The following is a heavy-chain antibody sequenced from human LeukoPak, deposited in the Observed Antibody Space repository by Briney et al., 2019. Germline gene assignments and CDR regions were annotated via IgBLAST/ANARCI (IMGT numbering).Heavy chain of an antibody. D-gene: IGHD1-26*01. J-gene: IGHJ4*02. V-gene: IGHV1-8*03. CDR2: MNPNSGNT. Sequence: ASVKVSCKASGYTFTSYDINWVRQATGQGLEWMGWMNPNSGNTGYAQKFQGRVTITADKSTSTAYMELNSLRAEDTAVYYCAKDPVLSGSKHVDHDYWGQGTLVTVSS. CDR1: GYTFTSYD. CDR3: AKDPVLSGSKHVDHDY.